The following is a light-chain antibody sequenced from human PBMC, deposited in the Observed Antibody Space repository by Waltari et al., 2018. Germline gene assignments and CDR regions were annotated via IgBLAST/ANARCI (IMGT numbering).Light chain of an antibody. CDR1: SSDVGGYNY. V-gene: IGLV2-14*01. Sequence: QSALTQPASVSGSPGQSITISCTGSSSDVGGYNYVPWFQQPPGKAPKLMIYEVSNRPSGVSDRFSGSKSGNTASLTISGLQPEDEADYYCSSYTSSTTVVFGGGTKLTVL. CDR3: SSYTSSTTVV. CDR2: EVS. J-gene: IGLJ2*01.